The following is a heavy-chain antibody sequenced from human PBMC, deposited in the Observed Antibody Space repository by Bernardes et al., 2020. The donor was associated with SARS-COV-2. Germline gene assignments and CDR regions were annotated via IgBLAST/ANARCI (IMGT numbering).Heavy chain of an antibody. CDR2: IYHSGST. D-gene: IGHD3-16*01. CDR3: ARDHAVRWGVYYFDY. V-gene: IGHV4-4*02. Sequence: SETLSLTCAVSGGSISSSNWWSWVRQPPGKGLEWIGEIYHSGSTNYNPSLKSRVTISVDKSKNQFSLKLSSVTAADTAVYYCARDHAVRWGVYYFDYWGQGTLVTVSS. J-gene: IGHJ4*02. CDR1: GGSISSSNW.